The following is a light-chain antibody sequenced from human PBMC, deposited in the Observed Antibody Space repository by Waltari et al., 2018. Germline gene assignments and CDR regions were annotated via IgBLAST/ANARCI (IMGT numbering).Light chain of an antibody. CDR3: QQYYTTPFT. Sequence: DVAVTQSPDSLAVSLGERATINCRSSQSVLHSSNKKIYLAWYQQKPGQPPKLLIYLASTRASGVPDRFSGSGSGTDFTLTISSLQAEDVAVDYCQQYYTTPFTFGPGTKVDIK. J-gene: IGKJ3*01. V-gene: IGKV4-1*01. CDR1: QSVLHSSNKKIY. CDR2: LAS.